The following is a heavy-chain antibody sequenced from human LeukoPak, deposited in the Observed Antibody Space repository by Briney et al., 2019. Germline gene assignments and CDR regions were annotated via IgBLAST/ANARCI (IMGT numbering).Heavy chain of an antibody. CDR2: IIPIFGTA. J-gene: IGHJ5*02. D-gene: IGHD2-2*01. Sequence: ASVKVSCKASGGTFSSYAISWVRQAPEQGLEWMGGIIPIFGTANYAQKFQGRVTITADESTSTAYMELSSLRSEDTAVYYCAREDCSSTSYHHYNWFDPWGQGTLVTVSS. CDR3: AREDCSSTSYHHYNWFDP. V-gene: IGHV1-69*13. CDR1: GGTFSSYA.